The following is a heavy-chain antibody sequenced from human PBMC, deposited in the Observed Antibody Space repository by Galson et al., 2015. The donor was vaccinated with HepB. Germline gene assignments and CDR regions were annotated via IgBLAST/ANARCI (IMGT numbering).Heavy chain of an antibody. CDR2: IYYSGST. Sequence: LSLTCTVSGGSISSSSYYWGWIRQPPGKGLEWIGSIYYSGSTYYNPSLKSRVTISVDTSKNQFSLKLSSVTAADTAVYYYARFELRGYSYGYSGTPDYWGQGTLVTVSS. CDR3: ARFELRGYSYGYSGTPDY. J-gene: IGHJ4*02. D-gene: IGHD5-18*01. CDR1: GGSISSSSYY. V-gene: IGHV4-39*01.